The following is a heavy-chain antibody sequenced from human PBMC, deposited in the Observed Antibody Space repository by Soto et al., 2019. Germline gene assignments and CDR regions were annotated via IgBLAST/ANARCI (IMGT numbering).Heavy chain of an antibody. Sequence: QIQLVQSGPEVKKPGASVKVSCKASGYKFTTYGITWVRQAPGQGLEWMGGISTYSGNTDSAQKFQDTVTMTTDTSTGTAYMELTSLRSDDTAVYYCSRGLGTNGLDVWGQGTTVIVSS. V-gene: IGHV1-18*04. CDR1: GYKFTTYG. J-gene: IGHJ6*02. CDR3: SRGLGTNGLDV. CDR2: ISTYSGNT. D-gene: IGHD3-16*01.